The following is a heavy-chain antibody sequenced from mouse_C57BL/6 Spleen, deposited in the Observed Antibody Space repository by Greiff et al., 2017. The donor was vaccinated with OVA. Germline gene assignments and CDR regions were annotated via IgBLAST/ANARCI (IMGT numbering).Heavy chain of an antibody. J-gene: IGHJ1*03. V-gene: IGHV1-64*01. D-gene: IGHD1-1*01. Sequence: QVQLQQPGAELVKPGASVKLFCKASGYTFTSYWMPWVKQRPGQGLEWIGMIHPNSGSTNYNEKFKSKAKLTVDKSSSTAYMQLSSLTSEDYAVYYCGGVYYGSSHWYFDVWGTGTTVTVSS. CDR2: IHPNSGST. CDR1: GYTFTSYW. CDR3: GGVYYGSSHWYFDV.